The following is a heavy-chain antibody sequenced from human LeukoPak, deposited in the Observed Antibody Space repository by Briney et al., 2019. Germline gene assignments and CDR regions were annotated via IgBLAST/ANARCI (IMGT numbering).Heavy chain of an antibody. CDR2: VDYAGST. CDR1: GDSISSGSYY. CDR3: ARLGYYYDSSAKGAFDY. Sequence: SETLSLTCTVSGDSISSGSYYWGWIRRPPGKWLEWIASVDYAGSTYYNPSRKGRVTISVDTSKNPFSLNLSSVTAADTAVYTCARLGYYYDSSAKGAFDYWGQGTLVTVSS. D-gene: IGHD3-22*01. J-gene: IGHJ4*02. V-gene: IGHV4-39*02.